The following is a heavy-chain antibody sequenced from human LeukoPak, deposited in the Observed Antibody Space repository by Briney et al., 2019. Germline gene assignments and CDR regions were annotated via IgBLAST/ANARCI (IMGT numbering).Heavy chain of an antibody. CDR2: ISAYNGNT. J-gene: IGHJ4*02. CDR1: GYTFTSYA. V-gene: IGHV1-18*01. Sequence: ASVKVSCKASGYTFTSYAMNWVRQAPGQGLEWMGWISAYNGNTNYVHSLQGRVTMTTDTSTSTAYMELRSLRSDDTAIYYCAREAAAGVYFEYWGQGTLVTVSS. D-gene: IGHD6-13*01. CDR3: AREAAAGVYFEY.